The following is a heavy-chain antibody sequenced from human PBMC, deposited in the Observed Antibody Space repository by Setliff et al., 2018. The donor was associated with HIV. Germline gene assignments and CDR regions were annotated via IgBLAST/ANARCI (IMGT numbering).Heavy chain of an antibody. V-gene: IGHV1-69*13. CDR2: TIPVFGTA. D-gene: IGHD2-2*01. J-gene: IGHJ4*02. CDR1: GGTFGIYG. CDR3: ARESACSSTSCPKVLDY. Sequence: SVKVSCKASGGTFGIYGISWVRQAPGQGLEWMGGTIPVFGTANYAQKFQGRVTITADESTNTGYMELSGLRFEDTAVYYCARESACSSTSCPKVLDYWGQGTLVTVSS.